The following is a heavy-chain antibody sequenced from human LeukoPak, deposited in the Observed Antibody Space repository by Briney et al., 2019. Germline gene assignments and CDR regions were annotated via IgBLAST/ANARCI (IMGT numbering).Heavy chain of an antibody. CDR2: IYYSGST. Sequence: SETLSLTCTVSGGSISSSSYYWGWIRQPPGKGLESIGSIYYSGSTYYNPSLKSRVTISVDTSKNQFSLKLSSVTAADTAVYYCASDPWRDCSSTSCYGWGQGTLVTVSS. J-gene: IGHJ4*02. CDR1: GGSISSSSYY. D-gene: IGHD2-2*01. V-gene: IGHV4-39*01. CDR3: ASDPWRDCSSTSCYG.